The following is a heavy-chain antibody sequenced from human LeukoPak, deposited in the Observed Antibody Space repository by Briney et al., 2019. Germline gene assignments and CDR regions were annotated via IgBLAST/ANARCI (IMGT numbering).Heavy chain of an antibody. CDR2: IKTDGTYT. Sequence: GGSLRLSCAASGFTFSRYWMHWVRQAPGEGLVWVSRIKTDGTYTSNADSVKGRFTISRDNAKSTLFLQMNSLRVEDTAVYYCVADLGDYADFWGQGTLVTVSS. V-gene: IGHV3-74*01. J-gene: IGHJ4*02. CDR1: GFTFSRYW. CDR3: VADLGDYADF.